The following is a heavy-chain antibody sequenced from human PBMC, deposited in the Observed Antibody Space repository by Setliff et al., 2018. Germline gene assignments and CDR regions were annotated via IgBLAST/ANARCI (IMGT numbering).Heavy chain of an antibody. CDR2: IYPGDSDT. CDR1: GYSFSTCW. V-gene: IGHV5-51*01. Sequence: GESLKISCKGSGYSFSTCWIGWVRQMPGKGLEWMGIIYPGDSDTRYSPSFQGQVTISADKSISTAYLQWSSLKASDTAMYYCARHLVVVPAATYGMDVWGQGTTVTVSS. J-gene: IGHJ6*02. D-gene: IGHD2-2*01. CDR3: ARHLVVVPAATYGMDV.